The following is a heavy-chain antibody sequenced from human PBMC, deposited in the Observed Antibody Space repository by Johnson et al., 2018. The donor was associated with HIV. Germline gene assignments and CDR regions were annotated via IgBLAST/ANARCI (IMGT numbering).Heavy chain of an antibody. CDR3: ARGLHTGYCSGGSCYGARAFDI. V-gene: IGHV3-30-3*01. CDR2: ISYDGSNK. Sequence: QVQLVESGGGVVQPGRSLRLSCAASGFTFSSYAMHWVRQAPGKGLAWVAVISYDGSNKYYADSVKGRFTISRDNSKNTLYLQMTSLRAEDTAVYYFARGLHTGYCSGGSCYGARAFDIWGQGTMVTVSS. D-gene: IGHD2-15*01. J-gene: IGHJ3*02. CDR1: GFTFSSYA.